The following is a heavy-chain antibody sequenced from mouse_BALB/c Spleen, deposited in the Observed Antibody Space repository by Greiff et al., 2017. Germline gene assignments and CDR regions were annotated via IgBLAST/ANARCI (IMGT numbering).Heavy chain of an antibody. CDR2: ISSGGGST. CDR1: GFAFSSYD. J-gene: IGHJ4*01. CDR3: ARHYYGIYAMDY. V-gene: IGHV5-12-1*01. Sequence: EVKVVESGGGLVKSGGSLKLSCAASGFAFSSYDMSWVRQTPEKRLEWVAYISSGGGSTYYPDTVKGRFTISRDNAKNTLYLQMSSLKSEDTAMYYCARHYYGIYAMDYWGQGTSVTVSS. D-gene: IGHD1-2*01.